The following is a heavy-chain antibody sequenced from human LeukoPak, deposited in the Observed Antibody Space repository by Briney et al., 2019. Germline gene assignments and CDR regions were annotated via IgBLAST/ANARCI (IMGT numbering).Heavy chain of an antibody. CDR2: ISGSGGST. CDR3: AKDYYASGSYYNHFDY. J-gene: IGHJ4*02. V-gene: IGHV3-23*01. D-gene: IGHD3-10*01. CDR1: GFTFSSYA. Sequence: PGGSLRLSCAASGFTFSSYAMSWVRQAPGKGLEWVSAISGSGGSTYYADSVEGRFTISRDNSKNTLYLQMNSLRAEDTAVYYCAKDYYASGSYYNHFDYWGQGTLVTVSS.